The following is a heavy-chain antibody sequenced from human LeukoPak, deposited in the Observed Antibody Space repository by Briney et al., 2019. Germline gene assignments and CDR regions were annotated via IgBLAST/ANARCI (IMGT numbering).Heavy chain of an antibody. CDR1: GFTFSNYW. CDR3: TRRAGIAVADTSIFDY. V-gene: IGHV3-7*01. J-gene: IGHJ4*02. CDR2: LRQDGSER. Sequence: GGSLRLSCAASGFTFSNYWMSWVRQAPGKGLEWVATLRQDGSERSYVDSVKGRFTISRDNAKNSLYLQMNSLRAEDTAVYYCTRRAGIAVADTSIFDYWGQGALVTVSS. D-gene: IGHD6-19*01.